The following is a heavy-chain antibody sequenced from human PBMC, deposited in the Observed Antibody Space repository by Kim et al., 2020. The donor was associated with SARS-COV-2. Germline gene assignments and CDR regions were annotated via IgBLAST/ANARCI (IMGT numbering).Heavy chain of an antibody. Sequence: SETLSLTCTVSGGSISRGDYYWSRIRQPPGKGLEWIGYIYSSGNIDYNPSLKSRLTISVDTSNNQLFLKLSSVTAADTAVYYCAREVGKAGDSDAFDIWGQGTMVTVSS. V-gene: IGHV4-30-4*01. CDR1: GGSISRGDYY. CDR3: AREVGKAGDSDAFDI. D-gene: IGHD2-21*02. CDR2: IYSSGNI. J-gene: IGHJ3*02.